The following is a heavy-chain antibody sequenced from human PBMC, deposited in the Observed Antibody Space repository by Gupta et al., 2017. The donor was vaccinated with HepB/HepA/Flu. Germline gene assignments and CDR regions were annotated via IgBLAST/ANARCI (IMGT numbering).Heavy chain of an antibody. V-gene: IGHV3-48*02. J-gene: IGHJ4*02. CDR2: ISSSSSTI. Sequence: EVQLVESGGVLVQPGGSLRLSCAASGFTFSSHSMNWVRQAPGKGLEWVSYISSSSSTIYYADSVKGRFTSSRDNAKNSLYLQMNSLRDEDTAVYYCARGIDYYFDYWGQGTLVTVSS. CDR3: ARGIDYYFDY. CDR1: GFTFSSHS. D-gene: IGHD3-9*01.